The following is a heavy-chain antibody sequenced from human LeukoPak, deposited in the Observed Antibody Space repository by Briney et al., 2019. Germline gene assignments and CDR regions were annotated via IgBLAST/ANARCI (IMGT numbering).Heavy chain of an antibody. V-gene: IGHV4-30-4*01. CDR1: GVSISSGDYY. CDR3: ARPYYYDSRIDP. J-gene: IGHJ5*02. CDR2: IYSSGST. D-gene: IGHD3-22*01. Sequence: PSQTLSLTCTVSGVSISSGDYYWSWIRQPPGKGLEWIGYIYSSGSTYYNPSLKSRATVSLDTSKNQLSLKLSSVTAADTAVYYCARPYYYDSRIDPRGQGPLVTVSS.